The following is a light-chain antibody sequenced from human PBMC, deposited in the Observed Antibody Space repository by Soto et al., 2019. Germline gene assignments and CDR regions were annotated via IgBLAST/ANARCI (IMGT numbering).Light chain of an antibody. CDR2: EVN. V-gene: IGLV2-8*01. J-gene: IGLJ1*01. CDR3: SSHGGTSPYV. Sequence: QSVLTQPPSASGSPGQSVAISCTGTANDIGGYNFVSWYQQHPGKAPKLMIYEVNKRPSGVPDRFSGSKSGNTASLTVSGLQAEDEAEYYCSSHGGTSPYVFGTGTKLTVL. CDR1: ANDIGGYNF.